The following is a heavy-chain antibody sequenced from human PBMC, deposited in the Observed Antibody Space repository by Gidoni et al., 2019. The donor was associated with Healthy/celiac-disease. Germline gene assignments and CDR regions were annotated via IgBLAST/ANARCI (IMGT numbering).Heavy chain of an antibody. CDR1: GGSISSRNW. J-gene: IGHJ6*02. CDR3: ARGVMYDSYYYGMDV. D-gene: IGHD3-22*01. V-gene: IGHV4-4*02. CDR2: IYHSGST. Sequence: QVQLQESGPGLVKPSGTLSLTCAVSGGSISSRNWWSWVRQPPGKGLEWIGEIYHSGSTNYNPSLKSRVTISVDKSKNQCSLKLSSVTAADTAVYYCARGVMYDSYYYGMDVWGQGTTVTVSS.